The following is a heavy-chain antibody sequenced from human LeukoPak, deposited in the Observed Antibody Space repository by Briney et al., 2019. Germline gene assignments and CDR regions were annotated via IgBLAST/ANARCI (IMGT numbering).Heavy chain of an antibody. V-gene: IGHV3-9*01. CDR2: ISWNSGSI. CDR3: ARVGGITMTRDAFDI. D-gene: IGHD3-22*01. Sequence: GGSLRLSCAASGFTFDDYAMHWVRQAPGKGLEWVSGISWNSGSIGYADSVKGRFTISRDNAKNSLYLQMNSLRAEDTAVYYCARVGGITMTRDAFDIWGQGTMVTVSS. J-gene: IGHJ3*02. CDR1: GFTFDDYA.